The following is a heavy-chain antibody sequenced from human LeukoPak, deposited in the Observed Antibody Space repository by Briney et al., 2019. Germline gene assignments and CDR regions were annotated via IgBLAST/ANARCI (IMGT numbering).Heavy chain of an antibody. V-gene: IGHV3-21*01. CDR3: ARDRGGGYELDN. CDR1: GFTFSSYS. D-gene: IGHD5-12*01. CDR2: ISSSSSYI. J-gene: IGHJ4*02. Sequence: GGSLRLSCAASGFTFSSYSMNCVRQAPGKGLEWVSSISSSSSYIYYADSVTGRFTISRDNAKTSLYMQKTSRRAEDTAVYYCARDRGGGYELDNWGQGTLVTVSS.